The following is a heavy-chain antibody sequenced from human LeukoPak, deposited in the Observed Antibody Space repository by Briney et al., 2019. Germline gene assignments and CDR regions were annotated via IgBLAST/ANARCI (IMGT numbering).Heavy chain of an antibody. J-gene: IGHJ4*02. CDR3: ARAIAYSSSSALDY. CDR2: ISYDGSNK. Sequence: LAGGSLRLSCAASGFTFSSYAMHWVRQAPGKGLEWVAVISYDGSNKYYADSVKGRFTISRDNFKNTLYLQMNSLRAEDTAVYYCARAIAYSSSSALDYWGQGTLVTVSS. CDR1: GFTFSSYA. D-gene: IGHD6-6*01. V-gene: IGHV3-30-3*01.